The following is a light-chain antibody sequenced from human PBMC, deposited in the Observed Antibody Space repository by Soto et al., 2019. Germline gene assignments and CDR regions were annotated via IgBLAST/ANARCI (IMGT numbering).Light chain of an antibody. CDR3: YSYAGENLYV. Sequence: QSALAQPASVSASPGQSITIPCTGTSSDVGSYNLVSWFQQHPGKVPKLLIYEGTKRPSGLSDRFSGSKSGTTASLTISGLQAEDESHYYCYSYAGENLYVFGTGTKVTVL. J-gene: IGLJ1*01. CDR1: SSDVGSYNL. CDR2: EGT. V-gene: IGLV2-23*01.